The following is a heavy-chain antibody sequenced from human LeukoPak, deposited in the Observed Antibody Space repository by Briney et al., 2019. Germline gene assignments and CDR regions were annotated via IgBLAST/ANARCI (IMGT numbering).Heavy chain of an antibody. Sequence: GGSLRLSCAASGFTFSDEYMSWIRQAPGKGLEWISCVSNSGSTIYYADSVKGRFTISRDNVKNSLYLQMNSLRVEDTAVYYCARDGAYSASNIWGQGTMVAVSS. CDR1: GFTFSDEY. CDR2: VSNSGSTI. V-gene: IGHV3-11*01. CDR3: ARDGAYSASNI. D-gene: IGHD6-13*01. J-gene: IGHJ3*02.